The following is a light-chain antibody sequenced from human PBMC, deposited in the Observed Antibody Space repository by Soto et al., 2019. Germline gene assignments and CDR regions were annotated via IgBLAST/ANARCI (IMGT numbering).Light chain of an antibody. CDR2: DDR. V-gene: IGLV3-21*02. CDR3: CSYAGSYTLV. Sequence: SYELTQPPSVSVAPGQTARITCGGTNIGRKSVHWYQQKPGQAPVVVVYDDRDRPSGVPDRFSGSKSGNTASLTISGLQAEDEADYYCCSYAGSYTLVFGGGTKVTVL. J-gene: IGLJ3*02. CDR1: NIGRKS.